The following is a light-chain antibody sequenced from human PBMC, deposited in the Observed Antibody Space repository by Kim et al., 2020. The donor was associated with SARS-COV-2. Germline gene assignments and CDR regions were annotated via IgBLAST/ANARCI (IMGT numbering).Light chain of an antibody. CDR1: QDIGYY. CDR3: QHYDSFPPT. V-gene: IGKV1-33*01. Sequence: GSVGDRVTITCQASQDIGYYVNWYQQKPGKAPKLLIYAASNLRPGVPPRFSGSESGTDFTFTISSLQPEDIATYFCQHYDSFPPTFGGGTKVDIK. CDR2: AAS. J-gene: IGKJ4*01.